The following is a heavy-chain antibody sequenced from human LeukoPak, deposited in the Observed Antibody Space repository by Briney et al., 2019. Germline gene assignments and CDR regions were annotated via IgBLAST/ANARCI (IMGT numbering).Heavy chain of an antibody. CDR3: ARHGPQLERRDLDY. V-gene: IGHV3-21*01. CDR1: GFAFSDDS. D-gene: IGHD1-1*01. CDR2: ISSSSSYI. J-gene: IGHJ4*02. Sequence: PGGSLRLSCVASGFAFSDDSMNWVRQAPGKGLEWVSSISSSSSYIYYADSVKGRFTISRDNAKNSLYLQMNSLRAEDTAVYYCARHGPQLERRDLDYWGQGTLVTVSS.